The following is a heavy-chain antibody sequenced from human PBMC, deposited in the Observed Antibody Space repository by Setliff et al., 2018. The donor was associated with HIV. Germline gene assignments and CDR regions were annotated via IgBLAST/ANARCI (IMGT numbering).Heavy chain of an antibody. CDR2: IYTSGST. CDR1: GDSISSGSYY. D-gene: IGHD3-22*01. Sequence: SETLSLTCTVSGDSISSGSYYWSWIRQPAGKGLEWIGRIYTSGSTNYNPSLESRVTISLDTSKNQFSLKLSSVTAADTAVYYCAREDYYDSSGDAFDIWGQGTMVTVSS. J-gene: IGHJ3*02. V-gene: IGHV4-61*02. CDR3: AREDYYDSSGDAFDI.